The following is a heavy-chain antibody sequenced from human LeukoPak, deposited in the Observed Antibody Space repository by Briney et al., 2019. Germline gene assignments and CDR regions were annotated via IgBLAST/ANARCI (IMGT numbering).Heavy chain of an antibody. Sequence: GGSLRLSCAASGFTFSSYSMNWVRQAPGKGLEWVSSISSSSSYIYYADSVKGRSTISRDNAKNSLYLQVNSLRAEDTAVYYCARDQGSRYCSSTSCYKNYYYGMDVWGQGTTVTVSS. CDR1: GFTFSSYS. CDR2: ISSSSSYI. D-gene: IGHD2-2*02. J-gene: IGHJ6*02. CDR3: ARDQGSRYCSSTSCYKNYYYGMDV. V-gene: IGHV3-21*01.